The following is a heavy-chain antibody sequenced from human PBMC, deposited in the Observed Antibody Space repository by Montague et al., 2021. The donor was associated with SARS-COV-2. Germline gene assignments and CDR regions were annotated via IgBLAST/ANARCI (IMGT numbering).Heavy chain of an antibody. D-gene: IGHD3-22*01. Sequence: SETLSLTCTVSGGSISNYYWSWIRQPPGRGLEWIGYICYSGSTDYSPSLKSRVTISLDTSKNQFSLKVTSVTAADTAVYYCARGGGYYNYGLDVWGPGITVTVSS. CDR2: ICYSGST. V-gene: IGHV4-59*01. CDR3: ARGGGYYNYGLDV. J-gene: IGHJ6*02. CDR1: GGSISNYY.